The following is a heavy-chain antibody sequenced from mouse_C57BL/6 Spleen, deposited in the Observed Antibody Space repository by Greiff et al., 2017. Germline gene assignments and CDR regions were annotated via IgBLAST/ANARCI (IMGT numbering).Heavy chain of an antibody. J-gene: IGHJ2*01. CDR2: IYPGDGDT. CDR3: ARGAYDLDY. V-gene: IGHV1-82*01. Sequence: QVQLKESGPELVKPGASVKISCKASGYAFSSSWMNWVKQRPGKGLEWIGRIYPGDGDTNYNGKFKGKATLTADKSSSTAYMQLSSLTSEDSAVYFCARGAYDLDYWGQGTTLTVSS. D-gene: IGHD6-5*01. CDR1: GYAFSSSW.